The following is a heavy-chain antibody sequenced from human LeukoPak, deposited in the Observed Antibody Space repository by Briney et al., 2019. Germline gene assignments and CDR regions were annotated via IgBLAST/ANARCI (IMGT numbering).Heavy chain of an antibody. CDR2: IHSDGSIT. V-gene: IGHV3-74*01. CDR3: ARELRSAFDI. D-gene: IGHD4-17*01. CDR1: GFTSISYW. Sequence: VGGLRDSRAASGFTSISYWMCSVRQAPGKGLGWVSRIHSDGSITRYADSVKGRFTISRDNAKNPLYLQMHSLRADVTAVYYCARELRSAFDIWGQGTMVTVSS. J-gene: IGHJ3*02.